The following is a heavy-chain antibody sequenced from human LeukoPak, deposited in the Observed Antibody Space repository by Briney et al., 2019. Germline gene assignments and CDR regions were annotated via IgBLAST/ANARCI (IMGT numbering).Heavy chain of an antibody. CDR3: AKLPITMIVVVTHFDY. V-gene: IGHV3-23*01. CDR1: GLTFSSYA. J-gene: IGHJ4*02. CDR2: ISGSGGST. Sequence: GGSLRLSCAASGLTFSSYAMSWVRQAPGKGLEWVSAISGSGGSTYYADSVKGRFTISRDNSKNTLYLQMNSLRAEDTAVYYCAKLPITMIVVVTHFDYWGQGTLVTVSS. D-gene: IGHD3-22*01.